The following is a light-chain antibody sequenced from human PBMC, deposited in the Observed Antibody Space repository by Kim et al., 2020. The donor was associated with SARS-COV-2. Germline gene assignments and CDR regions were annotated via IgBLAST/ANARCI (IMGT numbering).Light chain of an antibody. CDR2: GNN. CDR1: SSNIGAGYH. Sequence: QSVLTQPPSVSGAPGQRVTISCTGSSSNIGAGYHVHWYQHLPGTAPKLLIYGNNNRPSGVPDRFSASKSGTSASLAITGLQADDEADYYCQSYDSSLSGSVFGGGTKLTVL. CDR3: QSYDSSLSGSV. J-gene: IGLJ3*02. V-gene: IGLV1-40*01.